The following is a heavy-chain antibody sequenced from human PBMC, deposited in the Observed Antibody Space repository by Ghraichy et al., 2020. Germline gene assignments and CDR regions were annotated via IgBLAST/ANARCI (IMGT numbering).Heavy chain of an antibody. V-gene: IGHV3-7*01. CDR3: ATRYCITTSCFTGTQYFFDY. CDR2: IKPDDSEK. D-gene: IGHD2-2*02. CDR1: GLSFTRYW. Sequence: GGSLRLSCGVSGLSFTRYWMTWVRQAPGKGLEWVANIKPDDSEKYYVDSMKGRFTISRDNAKNLFYLQMNSLRAEDTAVYYCATRYCITTSCFTGTQYFFDYWGQGTLVTVSS. J-gene: IGHJ4*02.